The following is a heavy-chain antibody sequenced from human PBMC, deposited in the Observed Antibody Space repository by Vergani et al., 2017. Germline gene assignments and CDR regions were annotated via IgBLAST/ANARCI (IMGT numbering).Heavy chain of an antibody. J-gene: IGHJ4*02. CDR2: IYHSGGA. D-gene: IGHD6-13*01. CDR1: GGSITSSSYY. Sequence: QVKLQESGPGLVKPSETLSLTCTVSGGSITSSSYYWGWIRQPPGKGLEWIGNIYHSGGAYYNPSLKGRVTISVDTSKNQFSLKLSSVTAADTAVYYCARDHWGIAAAGSRSYWGQGTLVTVSS. CDR3: ARDHWGIAAAGSRSY. V-gene: IGHV4-39*02.